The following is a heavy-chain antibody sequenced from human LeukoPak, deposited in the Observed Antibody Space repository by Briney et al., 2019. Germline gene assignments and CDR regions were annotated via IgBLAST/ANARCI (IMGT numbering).Heavy chain of an antibody. D-gene: IGHD6-19*01. CDR2: IYYSGST. J-gene: IGHJ4*02. Sequence: SETLSLTCTVSGGSISSSSYYWGWIRQPPGKGLEWIGSIYYSGSTYYNPSLKSRVTISVDTSKNQFSLKLSSVTAADTAVYYCARPGEQWLLFDFWGQGTLVTVSS. V-gene: IGHV4-39*01. CDR3: ARPGEQWLLFDF. CDR1: GGSISSSSYY.